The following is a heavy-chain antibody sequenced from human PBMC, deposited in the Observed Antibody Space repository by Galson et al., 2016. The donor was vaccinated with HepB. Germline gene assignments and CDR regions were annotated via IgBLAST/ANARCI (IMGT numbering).Heavy chain of an antibody. CDR3: SREKTATIDY. Sequence: SLRLSCAASGFTFSSYSMNWVRRAPGKGLEWVSYISSASSTIYYADSVKGRFTITSDKAKNSIYLQMNSLRDEDTAAYYCSREKTATIDYWGQGTLVTVSS. V-gene: IGHV3-48*02. CDR1: GFTFSSYS. D-gene: IGHD5-18*01. CDR2: ISSASSTI. J-gene: IGHJ4*02.